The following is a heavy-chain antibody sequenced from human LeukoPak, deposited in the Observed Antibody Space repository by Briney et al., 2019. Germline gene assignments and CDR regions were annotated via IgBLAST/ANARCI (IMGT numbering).Heavy chain of an antibody. CDR1: GGSFSGYY. CDR3: ARGVVRVLWDYGTDV. D-gene: IGHD3-10*01. CDR2: INHSGST. V-gene: IGHV4-34*01. J-gene: IGHJ6*01. Sequence: PSETLSLTCAVYGGSFSGYYWSWIRQPPGKGLEWIGEINHSGSTNYNPSLKSRVTISVDTSKNQFSLKLSCVTAADTAVYYCARGVVRVLWDYGTDVWGKGTTVTVSS.